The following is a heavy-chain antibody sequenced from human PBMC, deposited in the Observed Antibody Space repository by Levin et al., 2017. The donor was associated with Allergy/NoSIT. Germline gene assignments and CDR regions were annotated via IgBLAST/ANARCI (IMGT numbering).Heavy chain of an antibody. Sequence: HPGGSLRLSCAASGFAFTSSAMSWVRQAPGKGLEWVSAITGSGDTTYYPDSVKGRFTISRDNFRSTLYLQMNILRAEDTAVYYCAKDYISYDYYGLDVWGQGTTVTVSS. CDR2: ITGSGDTT. J-gene: IGHJ6*02. CDR3: AKDYISYDYYGLDV. D-gene: IGHD2/OR15-2a*01. CDR1: GFAFTSSA. V-gene: IGHV3-23*01.